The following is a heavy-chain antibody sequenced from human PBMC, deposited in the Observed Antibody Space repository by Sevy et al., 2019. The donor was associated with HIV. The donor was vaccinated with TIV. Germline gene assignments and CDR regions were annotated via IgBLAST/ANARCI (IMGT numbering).Heavy chain of an antibody. CDR3: ARAIGTQVAGLYYFDY. CDR1: GYSISSDYY. J-gene: IGHJ4*02. CDR2: IYHSGYS. V-gene: IGHV4-38-2*01. Sequence: SETLSLTCAVSGYSISSDYYWGWIRQPPGKGPEWIGSIYHSGYSYYNPSLKSRVTISVDTSKNQFSLKLSSVIAADTAVFYCARAIGTQVAGLYYFDYWGQGTLVTVSS. D-gene: IGHD6-19*01.